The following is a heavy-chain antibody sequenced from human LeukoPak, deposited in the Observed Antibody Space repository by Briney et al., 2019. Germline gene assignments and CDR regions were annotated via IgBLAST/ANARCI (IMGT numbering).Heavy chain of an antibody. Sequence: ASVKVSCKASGYTFSDFYIHWVRQAPGRGLEYVGWITPKSGDTYSPQRFQGRVTMTRDASISTAYMGLSSLRSDDTAVYFCARVRLADERAWAYWGQGTLVTVSS. V-gene: IGHV1-2*02. D-gene: IGHD3-3*02. CDR3: ARVRLADERAWAY. CDR2: ITPKSGDT. CDR1: GYTFSDFY. J-gene: IGHJ4*02.